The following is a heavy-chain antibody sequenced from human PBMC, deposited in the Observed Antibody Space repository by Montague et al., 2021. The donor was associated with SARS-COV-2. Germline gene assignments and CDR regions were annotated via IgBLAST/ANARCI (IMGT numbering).Heavy chain of an antibody. CDR1: GGSISSYY. Sequence: SETLSLICTVSGGSISSYYWSWIRQPPGKGLEWIGYIYYSGSTNYNPSLKSRVTISVDTSKNQFSLKLSSVTAADTAVYYCARASVARKVLDYWGQGTLVTVSS. CDR3: ARASVARKVLDY. D-gene: IGHD6-19*01. J-gene: IGHJ4*02. CDR2: IYYSGST. V-gene: IGHV4-59*01.